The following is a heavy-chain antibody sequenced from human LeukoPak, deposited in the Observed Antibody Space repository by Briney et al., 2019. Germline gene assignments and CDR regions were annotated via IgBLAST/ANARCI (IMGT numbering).Heavy chain of an antibody. Sequence: SSETLSLTGTVSGGSISTSYWSWIRQPPGKGLEWIGYIYYSGSTNYNPSLKSRVTISVDTSKNQFSLKLSSVTAADTAVYYCARGPQYCSDGSCYSYAFDIWGQGTMVTVSS. D-gene: IGHD2-15*01. J-gene: IGHJ3*02. CDR3: ARGPQYCSDGSCYSYAFDI. CDR2: IYYSGST. CDR1: GGSISTSY. V-gene: IGHV4-59*01.